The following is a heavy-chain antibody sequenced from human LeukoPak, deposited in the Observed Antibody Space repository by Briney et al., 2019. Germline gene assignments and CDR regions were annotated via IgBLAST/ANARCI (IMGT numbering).Heavy chain of an antibody. V-gene: IGHV4-34*01. J-gene: IGHJ2*01. CDR2: INHSGST. CDR3: ARGLNKRYWWFDP. CDR1: GGSFSGYY. Sequence: SSETLSLTCAVYGGSFSGYYWSWIRQPPGKGLEWIGEINHSGSTNYNPSLKSRVTISVDTSKNQFSLKLSSVTAADTAVYYCARGLNKRYWWFDPWGRGTLVTVSS.